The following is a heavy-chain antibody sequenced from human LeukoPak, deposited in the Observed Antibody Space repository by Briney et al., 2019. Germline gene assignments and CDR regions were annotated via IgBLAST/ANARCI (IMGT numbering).Heavy chain of an antibody. CDR3: ATIVAVAGRVGY. J-gene: IGHJ4*02. CDR2: FHPEDGET. Sequence: ASVKVSCKVSGYTLTELSMRWVRQAPGKGLEWMGGFHPEDGETIYAQKFQGRVTMTEDTSTDTAYMELSSLRSEDTAVYYCATIVAVAGRVGYWGQGTLVTVSS. V-gene: IGHV1-24*01. CDR1: GYTLTELS. D-gene: IGHD6-19*01.